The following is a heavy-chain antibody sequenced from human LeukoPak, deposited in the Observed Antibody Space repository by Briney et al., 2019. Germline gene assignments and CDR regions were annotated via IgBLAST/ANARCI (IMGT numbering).Heavy chain of an antibody. J-gene: IGHJ6*02. V-gene: IGHV3-23*01. D-gene: IGHD6-19*01. CDR3: AKDLSGIAVAGTAPCYYYYGMDV. CDR1: GFTFSSYA. Sequence: GGSLRLSCAASGFTFSSYAMSWVRQAPGKGLEWVSAISGSGCSTYYADSVKGRFTISRDNSKIPLYLQMNSLRAEDTAVYYCAKDLSGIAVAGTAPCYYYYGMDVWGQGTTVTVSS. CDR2: ISGSGCST.